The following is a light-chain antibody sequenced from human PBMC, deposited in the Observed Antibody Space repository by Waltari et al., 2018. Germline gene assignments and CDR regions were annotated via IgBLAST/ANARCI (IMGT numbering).Light chain of an antibody. CDR2: RNN. Sequence: QPVLTQPPSASGTPGQRVTISCSGSSSNIGINSIYWFQQLPGTAPKLPIYRNNQWPSGVPDRFSGYKSGTSASLAISGLQSEDEADYYCSTWDDSLGGPVFGGGTKLTVL. CDR3: STWDDSLGGPV. CDR1: SSNIGINS. J-gene: IGLJ3*02. V-gene: IGLV1-47*01.